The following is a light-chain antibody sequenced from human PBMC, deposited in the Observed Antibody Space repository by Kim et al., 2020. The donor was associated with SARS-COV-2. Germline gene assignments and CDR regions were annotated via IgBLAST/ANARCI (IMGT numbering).Light chain of an antibody. J-gene: IGLJ1*01. V-gene: IGLV3-19*01. CDR1: SLRSYY. CDR3: NSRDSSGNHYV. CDR2: GKN. Sequence: ALRQTVEITCTRDSLRSYYANWYQQKPGQAPVLVIYGKNNRPSGIPDRFSGSSSGNTASLTITGAQAEDEADYYCNSRDSSGNHYVFGTGTKVTVL.